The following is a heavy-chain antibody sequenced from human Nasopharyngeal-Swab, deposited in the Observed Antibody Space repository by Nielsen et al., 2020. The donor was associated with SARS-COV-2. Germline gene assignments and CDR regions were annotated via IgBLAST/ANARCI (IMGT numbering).Heavy chain of an antibody. CDR2: IKSKTDGGTT. CDR1: GFTFSNAW. CDR3: ASGMVLEWLPTYWYFDL. D-gene: IGHD3-3*01. V-gene: IGHV3-15*07. J-gene: IGHJ2*01. Sequence: GESLKISCAASGFTFSNAWMNWVRQAPGKGLEWVGRIKSKTDGGTTDYAAPVKGRFTISRDDSKNTLYLQMNSLRAEDTAVYYCASGMVLEWLPTYWYFDLWGRGTLVTVSS.